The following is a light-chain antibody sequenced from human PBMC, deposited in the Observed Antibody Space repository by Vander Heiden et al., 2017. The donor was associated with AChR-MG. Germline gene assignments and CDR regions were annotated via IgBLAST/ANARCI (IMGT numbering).Light chain of an antibody. V-gene: IGLV2-14*03. Sequence: QSALTQPASVSGSPGQSIIISCTVTSSHVGGYIFASWYQQYPGKAPKLLAYDVTSRPSGVSIRFSGSKFGNTASLTISELQAADEGDYYCSSYTSSDTVIFGGGTKLTVL. J-gene: IGLJ2*01. CDR1: SSHVGGYIF. CDR3: SSYTSSDTVI. CDR2: DVT.